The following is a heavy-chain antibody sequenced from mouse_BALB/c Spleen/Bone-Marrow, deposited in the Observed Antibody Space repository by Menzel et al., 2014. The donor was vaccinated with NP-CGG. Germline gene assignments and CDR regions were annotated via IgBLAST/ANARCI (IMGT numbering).Heavy chain of an antibody. V-gene: IGHV1S56*01. CDR3: AYYRYDEYFDV. CDR1: GYTFTSYF. D-gene: IGHD2-14*01. Sequence: QVQLQQSGPELVKPGASVKMSCKASGYTFTSYFIHWVKQRPGQGLEWIGWIYPGDGSTKYNEKFKGKTTLTADKSPSTAYMLLSSLTSEDSAIFFCAYYRYDEYFDVWGAGTTVTVSS. J-gene: IGHJ1*01. CDR2: IYPGDGST.